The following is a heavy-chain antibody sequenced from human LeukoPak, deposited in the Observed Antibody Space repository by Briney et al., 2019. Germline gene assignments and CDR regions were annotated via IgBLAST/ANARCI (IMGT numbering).Heavy chain of an antibody. CDR1: GFTFSSYS. Sequence: PGGSLRLSCAASGFTFSSYSMNWVRQAPGKGLEWVSSISSSSSYIYYADSVKGRSTISRDNAKDSLYLQMNSLRAEDTAVYYCANLPRRATISLGTTDFDYWGQGTLVTVSS. CDR2: ISSSSSYI. CDR3: ANLPRRATISLGTTDFDY. V-gene: IGHV3-21*01. J-gene: IGHJ4*02. D-gene: IGHD5-24*01.